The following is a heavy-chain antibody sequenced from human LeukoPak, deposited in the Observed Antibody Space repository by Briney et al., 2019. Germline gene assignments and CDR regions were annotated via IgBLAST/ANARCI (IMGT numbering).Heavy chain of an antibody. Sequence: GGSLRLSCAASGFTFSDYYMSWIRQAPGKGLEWVAVISFDGSNKYYADSVKGRLTISRDNSKNTLSLQVNSLRFEDTAVYFCAKGDYGGYSHTFDIWGQGTLVTVSS. J-gene: IGHJ3*02. CDR3: AKGDYGGYSHTFDI. V-gene: IGHV3-30*18. CDR1: GFTFSDYY. CDR2: ISFDGSNK. D-gene: IGHD4-23*01.